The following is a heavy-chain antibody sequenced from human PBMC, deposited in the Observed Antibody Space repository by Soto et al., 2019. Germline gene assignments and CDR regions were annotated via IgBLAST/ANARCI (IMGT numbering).Heavy chain of an antibody. CDR1: GFTFSSYG. D-gene: IGHD3-22*01. CDR3: AKPQTTITMIVVAHAFDI. Sequence: QVQLVESGGGVVQPGRSLRLSCAASGFTFSSYGMHWVRQAPGKGLEWVAVISYDGSNKYYADSVKGRFTISRDNSKNTLYLQMNSLRAEDTAVYYCAKPQTTITMIVVAHAFDIWGQGTMVTVSS. CDR2: ISYDGSNK. V-gene: IGHV3-30*18. J-gene: IGHJ3*02.